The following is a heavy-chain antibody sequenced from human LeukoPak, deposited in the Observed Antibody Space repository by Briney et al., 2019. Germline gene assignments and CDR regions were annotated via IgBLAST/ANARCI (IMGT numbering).Heavy chain of an antibody. CDR1: GGSISSGSYY. D-gene: IGHD3-9*01. V-gene: IGHV4-61*02. Sequence: KPSETLSLTCTVSGGSISSGSYYWSWIRQPAGKGLEWIGRIYTSGSTNYNPSLKSRVTMSVDTSKNQFSLKLSSVTAADTAVYYCARANYDILTGYYYYYYYMDVWGKGTTVTISS. CDR2: IYTSGST. CDR3: ARANYDILTGYYYYYYYMDV. J-gene: IGHJ6*03.